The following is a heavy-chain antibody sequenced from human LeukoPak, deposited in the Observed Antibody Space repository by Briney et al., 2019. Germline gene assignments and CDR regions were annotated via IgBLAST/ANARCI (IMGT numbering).Heavy chain of an antibody. Sequence: PSETLSLTCTVSGGSISSSSYYWGWIRQPPGKGLQWIGSIYYSGSTYYNPSLKSRVTISVDTSKNQFSLNLNSVTAADTAVYCCARLPYGSGSYFDYWGQGTLVTVSS. CDR2: IYYSGST. J-gene: IGHJ4*02. CDR3: ARLPYGSGSYFDY. V-gene: IGHV4-39*01. CDR1: GGSISSSSYY. D-gene: IGHD3-10*01.